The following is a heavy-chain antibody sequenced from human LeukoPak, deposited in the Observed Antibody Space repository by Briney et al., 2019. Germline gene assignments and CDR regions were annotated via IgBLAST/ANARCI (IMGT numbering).Heavy chain of an antibody. D-gene: IGHD3-22*01. CDR3: ASWYYYDSSGSYYFDY. Sequence: GAPVKVSCKASGYTFTSYGISWVRQAPGQGLEWMGWISAYNGNTNYAQKLQGRVTMTTDTSTSTAYMELRSLRSDDTAVYYCASWYYYDSSGSYYFDYWGQGTLVTVSS. CDR2: ISAYNGNT. V-gene: IGHV1-18*01. J-gene: IGHJ4*02. CDR1: GYTFTSYG.